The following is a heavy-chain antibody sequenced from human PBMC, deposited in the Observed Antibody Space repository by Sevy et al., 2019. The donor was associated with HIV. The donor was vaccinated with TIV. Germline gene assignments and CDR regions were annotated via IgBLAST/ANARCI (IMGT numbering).Heavy chain of an antibody. D-gene: IGHD3-10*01. V-gene: IGHV4-34*01. CDR3: ARRLLRQRLWFGEVLPNNWFDP. J-gene: IGHJ5*02. CDR1: NGSLSGYY. Sequence: SETLSLTCAVYNGSLSGYYWGWIRQPPEKRLEWIGEINSSGETTYNPSLESRVTISLDMSKNQFSLNLTSVTAADTAVYYCARRLLRQRLWFGEVLPNNWFDPWGHGNLVTVSS. CDR2: INSSGET.